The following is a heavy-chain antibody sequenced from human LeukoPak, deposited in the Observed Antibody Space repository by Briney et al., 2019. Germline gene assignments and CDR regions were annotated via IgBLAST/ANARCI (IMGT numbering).Heavy chain of an antibody. CDR3: ARMFDPTGTARLYYFDY. CDR1: GGSISSSSYY. D-gene: IGHD2-8*02. J-gene: IGHJ4*02. Sequence: SETLSLTCTVSGGSISSSSYYWGWIRQPPGKGLEWIGSIYYSGSTYYNPSLKSRVTISVDTSKNQFSLKLSSVTAADTAVYYCARMFDPTGTARLYYFDYWGQGTLVTVSS. V-gene: IGHV4-39*07. CDR2: IYYSGST.